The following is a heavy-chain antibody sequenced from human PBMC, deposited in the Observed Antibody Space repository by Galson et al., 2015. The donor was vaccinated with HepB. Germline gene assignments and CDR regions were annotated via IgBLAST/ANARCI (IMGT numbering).Heavy chain of an antibody. V-gene: IGHV3-23*01. CDR2: ISGSGGST. CDR1: GFTFSSFP. J-gene: IGHJ4*02. CDR3: AKDLGTTSGGYYFDY. D-gene: IGHD1-26*01. Sequence: SLRLSCAASGFTFSSFPMSWARQAPGKGLEWVSIISGSGGSTYYADSVRGRFTFSRDNSKNTLYLQMNSLTAEDTAVYYCAKDLGTTSGGYYFDYWGQGTLVTVSS.